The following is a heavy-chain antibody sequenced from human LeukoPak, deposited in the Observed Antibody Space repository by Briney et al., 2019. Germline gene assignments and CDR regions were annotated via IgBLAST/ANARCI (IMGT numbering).Heavy chain of an antibody. CDR2: IYYSGST. V-gene: IGHV4-59*01. J-gene: IGHJ4*02. CDR3: ARVSVYDSSGYYYSRFDY. Sequence: PSETLSLTCTVSGGSISSYYWSWIRQPPGKGLEWIGYIYYSGSTNYNPSLKSRVTISVDTSKNQFFLKLSSVTAADTAVYYCARVSVYDSSGYYYSRFDYWGQGTLVTVSS. D-gene: IGHD3-22*01. CDR1: GGSISSYY.